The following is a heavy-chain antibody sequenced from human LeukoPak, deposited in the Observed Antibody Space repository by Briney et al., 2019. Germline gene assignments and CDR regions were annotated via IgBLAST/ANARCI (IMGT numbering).Heavy chain of an antibody. CDR3: ARRVGATPV. V-gene: IGHV1-69*06. CDR2: IIPIFGTA. J-gene: IGHJ4*02. D-gene: IGHD1-26*01. Sequence: SVKVSCKASGYTFTGYYMHWVRQAPGQGLEWMGRIIPIFGTANYAQKFRGRVTITADKSTSTAYMELSSLRSEDTAVYYCARRVGATPVWGQGTLVTVSS. CDR1: GYTFTGYY.